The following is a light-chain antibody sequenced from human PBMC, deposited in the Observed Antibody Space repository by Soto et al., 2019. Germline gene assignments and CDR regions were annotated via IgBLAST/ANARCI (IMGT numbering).Light chain of an antibody. V-gene: IGKV1-33*01. J-gene: IGKJ3*01. CDR3: QQYDRIPRT. CDR2: DAS. Sequence: DIQMTQSPSSLSASVGDRVTITCRASQDISNYLNWYQQKQGKAPKLLIYDASKLETGVPSRFSGSGSGTDFTFTISSLQPEDIATYYCQQYDRIPRTFGPGTTVDLK. CDR1: QDISNY.